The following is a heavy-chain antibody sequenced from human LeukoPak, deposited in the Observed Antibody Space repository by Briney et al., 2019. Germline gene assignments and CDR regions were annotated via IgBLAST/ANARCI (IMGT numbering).Heavy chain of an antibody. CDR2: VAHDGSNK. Sequence: GGSLTLSCAAPGFSFSNYAMHWVRQAPGKGLEWVAVVAHDGSNKYFADFVRGRFTISRDNSKNTLYLQMNSLTSEDTGFYYCARDRGVLYYFDNWGQGTLVTVSS. J-gene: IGHJ4*02. CDR3: ARDRGVLYYFDN. D-gene: IGHD3-10*01. V-gene: IGHV3-30*04. CDR1: GFSFSNYA.